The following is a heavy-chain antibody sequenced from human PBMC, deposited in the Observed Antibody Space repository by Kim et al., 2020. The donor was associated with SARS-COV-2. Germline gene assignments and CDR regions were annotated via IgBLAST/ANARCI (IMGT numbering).Heavy chain of an antibody. CDR3: ARDRVLTGYRYYFDY. V-gene: IGHV3-21*01. Sequence: GGSLRLSCAASGFTFSSYSMNWVRQAPGKGLEWVSSISSSSSYIYYADSVKGRFTISRDNAKNSLYLQMNSLRAEDTAVYYCARDRVLTGYRYYFDYWGQGTLVTVSS. CDR2: ISSSSSYI. J-gene: IGHJ4*02. CDR1: GFTFSSYS. D-gene: IGHD3-9*01.